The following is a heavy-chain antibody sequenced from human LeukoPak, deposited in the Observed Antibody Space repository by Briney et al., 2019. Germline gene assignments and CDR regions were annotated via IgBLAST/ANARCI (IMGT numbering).Heavy chain of an antibody. CDR2: ISSSSSYI. Sequence: GGSLRLXCAASGFTFSSYSMNWVRQAPGKELEWVSSISSSSSYIYYADSVKGRFTISRDNAKNSLYLQMNSLRAEDTAVYYCARDMYYYDTPNFQHWGQGTLVTVSS. CDR1: GFTFSSYS. J-gene: IGHJ1*01. V-gene: IGHV3-21*01. D-gene: IGHD3-22*01. CDR3: ARDMYYYDTPNFQH.